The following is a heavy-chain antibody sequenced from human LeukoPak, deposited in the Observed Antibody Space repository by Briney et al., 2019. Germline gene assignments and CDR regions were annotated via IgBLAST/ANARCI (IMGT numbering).Heavy chain of an antibody. V-gene: IGHV3-66*01. Sequence: PGGSLRLSCAASGFTVSSNYMSWVRQAPGKGLEWVSVIYSGGSTYYADSVKGRFTISRDNSKNTLYLQMNSLRAEDTAVYYCARAIVGALHFDYRGQGTLVTVSS. CDR3: ARAIVGALHFDY. D-gene: IGHD1-26*01. CDR2: IYSGGST. J-gene: IGHJ4*02. CDR1: GFTVSSNY.